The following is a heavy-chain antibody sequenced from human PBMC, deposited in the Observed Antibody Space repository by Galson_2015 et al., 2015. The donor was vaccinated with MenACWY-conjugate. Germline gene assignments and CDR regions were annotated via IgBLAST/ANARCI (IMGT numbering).Heavy chain of an antibody. D-gene: IGHD3-16*01. V-gene: IGHV3-15*01. CDR2: IKSQTDGGKI. CDR3: TTHAPDPRGGLLYRGVMGL. CDR1: AFTFSNAY. J-gene: IGHJ6*03. Sequence: SLRLSCAGSAFTFSNAYMSWVRQAPGKGLEWVGRIKSQTDGGKIDYAAPVKGRFTISRDDSKNTLYLQTNSLKIEETAVYYCTTHAPDPRGGLLYRGVMGLGGKATAVTV.